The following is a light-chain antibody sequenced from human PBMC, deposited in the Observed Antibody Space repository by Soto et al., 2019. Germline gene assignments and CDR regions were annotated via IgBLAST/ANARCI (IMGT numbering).Light chain of an antibody. Sequence: ETVMTQSPATLSVSPGGRATHSCRASQSVYSSLAWYQQKPGQAPRLLIYGASTRATDIPARFSGSGSGTEFTLTISSLQSEDFAVYFCQQYNNWPLAFGQGTRLE. J-gene: IGKJ5*01. V-gene: IGKV3-15*01. CDR1: QSVYSS. CDR3: QQYNNWPLA. CDR2: GAS.